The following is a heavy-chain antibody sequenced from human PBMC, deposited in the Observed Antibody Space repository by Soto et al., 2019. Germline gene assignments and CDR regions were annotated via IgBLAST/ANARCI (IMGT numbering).Heavy chain of an antibody. CDR2: IWYDGSNK. CDR1: GFTFSNYG. V-gene: IGHV3-33*01. Sequence: LRLSCAASGFTFSNYGMHWVRQAPGKGLEWVALIWYDGSNKYYADSVKGRFTISRDTSKNTLYLQMNTLRAEDTAVYYCARDLSGPLDYWGQGTPVTVSS. J-gene: IGHJ4*02. CDR3: ARDLSGPLDY. D-gene: IGHD3-16*02.